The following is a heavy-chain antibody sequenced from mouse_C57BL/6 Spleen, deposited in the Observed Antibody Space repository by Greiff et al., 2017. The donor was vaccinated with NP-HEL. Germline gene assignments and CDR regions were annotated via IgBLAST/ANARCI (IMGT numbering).Heavy chain of an antibody. CDR3: ARLNFHYFDY. V-gene: IGHV1-76*01. CDR1: GYTFTDYY. CDR2: IYPGSGNT. Sequence: VQLQQSGAELVRPGASVKLSCKASGYTFTDYYINWVKQRPGQGLEWIARIYPGSGNTYYNEKFKGKATLTAEKSSSTAYMQLSSLTSEDSAVYFCARLNFHYFDYWGQGTTLTVSS. J-gene: IGHJ2*01.